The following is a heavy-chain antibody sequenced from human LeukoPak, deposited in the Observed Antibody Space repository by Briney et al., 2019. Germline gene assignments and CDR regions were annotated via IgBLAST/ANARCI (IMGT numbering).Heavy chain of an antibody. J-gene: IGHJ6*03. CDR3: ARDRNWNYASYMDV. CDR1: GYSFTNYG. Sequence: ASVKVSCKASGYSFTNYGISWVRQPPGKGLDGMGGISAYNGNTNYAQKLQGRVTMTTDTSTSTAYMELRSLRSDDTAVYYCARDRNWNYASYMDVWGKGTTVTVSS. D-gene: IGHD1-7*01. V-gene: IGHV1-18*01. CDR2: ISAYNGNT.